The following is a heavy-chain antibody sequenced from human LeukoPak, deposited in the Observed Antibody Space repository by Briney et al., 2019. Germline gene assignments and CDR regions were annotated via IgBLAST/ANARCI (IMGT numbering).Heavy chain of an antibody. CDR1: GGSISSGGYS. J-gene: IGHJ4*02. CDR3: ARTGFWSGYSS. Sequence: PSQTLSLTCAVSGGSISSGGYSWSWIRQPPGKGLEWIGYIYHSGSTYYNPSLKGRVTISVDRSKNQFSLKLSSVTAADTAVYYCARTGFWSGYSSWGQGTLVTVSS. CDR2: IYHSGST. D-gene: IGHD3-3*01. V-gene: IGHV4-30-2*01.